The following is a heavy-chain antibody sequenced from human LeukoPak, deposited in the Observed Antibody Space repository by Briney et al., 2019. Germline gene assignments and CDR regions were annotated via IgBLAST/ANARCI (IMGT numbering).Heavy chain of an antibody. CDR3: ARDFPRSDGDSSNYFDY. CDR1: GGSINSPGYY. J-gene: IGHJ4*02. CDR2: IYSTGRT. Sequence: SETLSLTCTVSGGSINSPGYYWSWIRQPAGRGLEWLGRIYSTGRTNYNPSLKSRVVISVEKSKNQFSLNLSSVTAADTAVYYCARDFPRSDGDSSNYFDYWGQGTLVTVSS. V-gene: IGHV4-61*02. D-gene: IGHD4-17*01.